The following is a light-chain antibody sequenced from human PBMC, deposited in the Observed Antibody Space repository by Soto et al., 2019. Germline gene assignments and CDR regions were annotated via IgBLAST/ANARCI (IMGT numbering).Light chain of an antibody. J-gene: IGKJ1*01. CDR1: QRVGSY. CDR3: QQSHNTPLT. Sequence: DIQMTQSPSSLSASVGDRVTITCRASQRVGSYLNWYQQKPGKAPTLLIYSASDLQSGVSSRFSGSGSVTDFTLTIRNLQPEDFAVYYCQQSHNTPLTFGQGTKVEI. CDR2: SAS. V-gene: IGKV1-39*01.